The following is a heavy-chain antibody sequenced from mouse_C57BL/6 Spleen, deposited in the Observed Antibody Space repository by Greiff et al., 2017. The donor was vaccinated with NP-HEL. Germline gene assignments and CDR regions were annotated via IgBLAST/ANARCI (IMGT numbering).Heavy chain of an antibody. Sequence: EVQVVESGEGLVKPGGSLKLSCAASGFTFSSYAMSWVRQTPEKRLEWVAYISSGGDYIYYADTVKGRFTISRDNARNTLYLQMSSLKSEDTAMYYCTRVPLDGYYGYYAMDYWGQGTSVTVSS. CDR1: GFTFSSYA. V-gene: IGHV5-9-1*02. J-gene: IGHJ4*01. CDR3: TRVPLDGYYGYYAMDY. CDR2: ISSGGDYI. D-gene: IGHD2-3*01.